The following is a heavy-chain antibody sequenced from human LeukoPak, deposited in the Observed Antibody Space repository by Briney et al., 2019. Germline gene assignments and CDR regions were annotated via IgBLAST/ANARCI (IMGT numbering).Heavy chain of an antibody. CDR1: GCTFSNVW. CDR3: VTDLVIKGYFDY. CDR2: IRRKTDGETT. V-gene: IGHV3-15*01. J-gene: IGHJ4*02. Sequence: GESLRLSCAASGCTFSNVWMSWVRQVPGKGLEWVGRIRRKTDGETTDHAAPVKGRFTISRDDSKNTLYLQMNSLKTEDTAVYYCVTDLVIKGYFDYWGQGALVTVSS. D-gene: IGHD2-21*01.